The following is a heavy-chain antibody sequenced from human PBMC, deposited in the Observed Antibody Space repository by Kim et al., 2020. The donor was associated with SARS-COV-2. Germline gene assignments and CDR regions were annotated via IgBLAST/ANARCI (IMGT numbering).Heavy chain of an antibody. Sequence: GGSLRLSCAASGFTFSSYSMNWVRQAPGKGLEWVSYISSSSSTIYYADSVKGRFTISRDNAKNLLYLQMNSLRDEDTAVYYCASASGSYYGWSLTYFDYWGQGTLVTVSS. CDR3: ASASGSYYGWSLTYFDY. J-gene: IGHJ4*02. CDR1: GFTFSSYS. CDR2: ISSSSSTI. D-gene: IGHD1-26*01. V-gene: IGHV3-48*02.